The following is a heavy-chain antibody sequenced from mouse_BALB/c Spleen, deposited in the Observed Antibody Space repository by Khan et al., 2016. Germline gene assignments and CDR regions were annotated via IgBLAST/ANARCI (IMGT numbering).Heavy chain of an antibody. D-gene: IGHD2-2*01. Sequence: QIQLVQSGPELKKPGETVKISCKASGYTFTNYGMNWVKQAPGKGLKWMGWINTNTGEPTYAEEFKGRFAFSLETSASTAYLQINNLKNEDTATYFCASLYDGYTWFAYWGQGTLVTVSA. V-gene: IGHV9-3*02. CDR2: INTNTGEP. CDR1: GYTFTNYG. CDR3: ASLYDGYTWFAY. J-gene: IGHJ3*01.